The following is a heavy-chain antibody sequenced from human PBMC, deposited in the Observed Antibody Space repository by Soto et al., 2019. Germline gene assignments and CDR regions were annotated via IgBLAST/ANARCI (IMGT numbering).Heavy chain of an antibody. J-gene: IGHJ4*02. CDR2: VSGSGSST. Sequence: TGGSLRLSCAASGFSFSTHTMSWVRQAPGKGLEWVSSVSGSGSSTYYADSVRGRFTISRDNSKNILYLQMSSLRVEDTAVYFCVRLWTWGQGTLVTVSS. CDR3: VRLWT. CDR1: GFSFSTHT. V-gene: IGHV3-23*01. D-gene: IGHD1-1*01.